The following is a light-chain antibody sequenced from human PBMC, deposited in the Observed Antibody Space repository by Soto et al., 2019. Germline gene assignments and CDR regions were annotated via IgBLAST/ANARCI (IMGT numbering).Light chain of an antibody. CDR2: GAS. V-gene: IGKV3-20*01. CDR1: QSVSRSL. J-gene: IGKJ2*03. Sequence: IVLTQSPGTLPLSPGARATLSCRASQSVSRSLLAWYQQKPGQAPRLLIYGASTRATGIADRFSGSGSGTGFTLTISRLEPEDGAVYYCQQYGNPPPYSFGQGTKLEIK. CDR3: QQYGNPPPYS.